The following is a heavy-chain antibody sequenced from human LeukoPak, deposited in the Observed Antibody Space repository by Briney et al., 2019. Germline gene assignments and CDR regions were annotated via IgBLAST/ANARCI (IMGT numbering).Heavy chain of an antibody. Sequence: GGALRLSCAASGFPFDDYGMSWVRRLPGKGLEWVSGLNWNGGSTTYADSVKGRFTISRDNSKNTLYLQMNSLRAEDTAVYYCARDPGSMVRGAPRYNWFDPWGQGTLVTVSS. J-gene: IGHJ5*02. V-gene: IGHV3-20*04. CDR3: ARDPGSMVRGAPRYNWFDP. D-gene: IGHD3-10*01. CDR1: GFPFDDYG. CDR2: LNWNGGST.